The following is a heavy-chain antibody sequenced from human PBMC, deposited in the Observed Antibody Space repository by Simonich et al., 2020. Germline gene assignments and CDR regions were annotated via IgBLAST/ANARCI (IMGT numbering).Heavy chain of an antibody. CDR3: ARNGLVGILKAFDI. CDR2: INPKRDGP. V-gene: IGHV1-2*02. Sequence: QVQLVQSGAEVKKPGASVKVSCKASGYTFTGYYMPWVRQAPGQGLEGMREINPKRDGPNYAQKFQGRVTMTRDTSNSTAYMERSRLRSGDTAVYYCARNGLVGILKAFDIWGQGTMVTVSS. D-gene: IGHD2-21*01. CDR1: GYTFTGYY. J-gene: IGHJ3*02.